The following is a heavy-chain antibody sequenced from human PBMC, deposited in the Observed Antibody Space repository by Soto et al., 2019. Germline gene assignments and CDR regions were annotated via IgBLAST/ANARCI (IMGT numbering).Heavy chain of an antibody. J-gene: IGHJ4*02. CDR3: VRGDNWNDEASDY. V-gene: IGHV3-33*01. Sequence: QVQLVESGGGVVHPGRSLRLSCAASGFMFSNHGMHLVRQAPGKGLEWVAVIWSDGNNRYYADSVKGRFTISRDNSKNTLYLQMNSLRAEDTAVYYCVRGDNWNDEASDYWGKGTLVTVSS. CDR2: IWSDGNNR. CDR1: GFMFSNHG. D-gene: IGHD1-1*01.